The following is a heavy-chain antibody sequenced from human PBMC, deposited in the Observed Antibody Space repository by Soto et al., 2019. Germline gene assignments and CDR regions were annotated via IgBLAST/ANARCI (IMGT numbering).Heavy chain of an antibody. CDR1: GYTFTGYY. J-gene: IGHJ3*02. Sequence: ASVKVSCKASGYTFTGYYMHWVRQAPGQGLEWMGWINPNSGGTNYAQKFQGWVTMTRDTSISTAYMELSRLRSDDTAVYYCARGGGINMRPRGAFDIWGQGTMVTVSS. D-gene: IGHD3-22*01. V-gene: IGHV1-2*04. CDR3: ARGGGINMRPRGAFDI. CDR2: INPNSGGT.